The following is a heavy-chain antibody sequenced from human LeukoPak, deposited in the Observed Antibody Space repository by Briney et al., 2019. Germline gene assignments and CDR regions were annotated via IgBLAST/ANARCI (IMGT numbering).Heavy chain of an antibody. V-gene: IGHV1-18*01. Sequence: ASVKVSCKAPNNTLSNNGITWVRQAPGQGLEWMGWISGYNTYTTYAQKFQDRVTMTKDTSTNTAYMETRSLRSDDTAIYYCARVRLVWGMETFDLWGQGTMVTVSS. J-gene: IGHJ3*01. CDR3: ARVRLVWGMETFDL. CDR1: NNTLSNNG. D-gene: IGHD3-16*01. CDR2: ISGYNTYT.